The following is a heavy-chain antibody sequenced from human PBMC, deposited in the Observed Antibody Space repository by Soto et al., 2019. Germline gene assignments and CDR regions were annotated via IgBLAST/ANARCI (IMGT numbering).Heavy chain of an antibody. CDR3: ARERYQVISDGMDV. D-gene: IGHD2-2*01. V-gene: IGHV1-46*01. J-gene: IGHJ6*02. CDR1: GYTFTSYY. CDR2: INPSGGST. Sequence: GASVKVSCKASGYTFTSYYMHWVRQAPGQGLEWMGIINPSGGSTSYAQKFQGRVTLSRDTPINTAYLELSRLRFDDAAVYFCARERYQVISDGMDVWGQGTTVTVSS.